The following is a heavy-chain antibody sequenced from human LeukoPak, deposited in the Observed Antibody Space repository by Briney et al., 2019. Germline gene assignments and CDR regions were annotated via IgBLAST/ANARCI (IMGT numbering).Heavy chain of an antibody. D-gene: IGHD3/OR15-3a*01. J-gene: IGHJ4*02. CDR1: GGSISSYY. CDR3: ARGFWDYVFDY. Sequence: SETLSLTCTVSGGSISSYYWSWIRQPPGKGLEWIGYIYYSGSTNYNPSLKSRVTISVDTSKNQFSLKLSSVTAADTAVYYCARGFWDYVFDYWGQGTLVTVSS. V-gene: IGHV4-59*12. CDR2: IYYSGST.